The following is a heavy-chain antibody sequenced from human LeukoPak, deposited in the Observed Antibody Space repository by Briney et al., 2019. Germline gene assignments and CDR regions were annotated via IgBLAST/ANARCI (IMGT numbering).Heavy chain of an antibody. V-gene: IGHV4-59*01. CDR1: GGSISSYY. CDR3: ARGRDSYNVYRFDP. J-gene: IGHJ5*02. D-gene: IGHD5-24*01. Sequence: SETLSLTCTVSGGSISSYYWSWIRQPPGKGLKWIGYIYYSGITNYNPSLKSRVTISVDTSKNQFSLKLSSVTAADTAVYYCARGRDSYNVYRFDPWGQGTLVTVSS. CDR2: IYYSGIT.